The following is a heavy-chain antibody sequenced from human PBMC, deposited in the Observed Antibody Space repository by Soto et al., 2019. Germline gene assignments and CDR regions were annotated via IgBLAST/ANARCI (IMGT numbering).Heavy chain of an antibody. CDR2: ISAYKGNT. V-gene: IGHV1-18*01. Sequence: GASVKVSCKASGYIFTNYGISWVRQAPGQGLEWMGWISAYKGNTNYAQKFQGRVTMTTETSTSTAYMELRSLTSDDTAVYYCVRDLDGSGSYYTDYWGLGTLVTVAS. CDR3: VRDLDGSGSYYTDY. J-gene: IGHJ4*02. CDR1: GYIFTNYG. D-gene: IGHD3-10*01.